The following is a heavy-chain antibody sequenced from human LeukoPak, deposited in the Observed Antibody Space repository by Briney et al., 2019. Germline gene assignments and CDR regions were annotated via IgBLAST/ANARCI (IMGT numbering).Heavy chain of an antibody. V-gene: IGHV4-39*02. Sequence: PSETLSLTCTVSGVSITSSSYDWGWIRQPPGKGLEWIGNIYYTGSTFYNPSLKSRVTISLDTSKNHFSLRLTSVTAADTAVYYCAGSILRYFDWPWGAFDIWGQGTMVTVSS. CDR1: GVSITSSSYD. CDR2: IYYTGST. J-gene: IGHJ3*02. D-gene: IGHD3-9*01. CDR3: AGSILRYFDWPWGAFDI.